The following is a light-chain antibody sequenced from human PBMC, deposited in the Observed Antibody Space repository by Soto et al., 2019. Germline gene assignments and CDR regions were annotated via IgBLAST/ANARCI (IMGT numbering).Light chain of an antibody. V-gene: IGLV2-14*03. CDR2: DVT. Sequence: QSALTQPASVSGSPGQSITISCTGTSTDVGGYNYVSWYQQHPGKAPKLMIYDVTYRPSGVSNRFSGSKSGNTASLTISGLQAADEADYYCSSYTGSTTHVFGTGTKVTVL. CDR1: STDVGGYNY. J-gene: IGLJ1*01. CDR3: SSYTGSTTHV.